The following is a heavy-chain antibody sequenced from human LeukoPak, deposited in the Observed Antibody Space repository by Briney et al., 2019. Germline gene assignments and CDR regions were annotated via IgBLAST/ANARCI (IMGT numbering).Heavy chain of an antibody. V-gene: IGHV3-30*18. CDR1: GFTFSSYG. CDR2: ISYDGSNK. J-gene: IGHJ4*02. D-gene: IGHD3-16*01. CDR3: AKDQGEIDY. Sequence: PGGSLRLSCAASGFTFSSYGMHWVRQAPGRGLEWVAVISYDGSNKYYADSVKGRFTISRDNSKNTLYLQMNSLRAGDTAVYYCAKDQGEIDYWGQGTLVTVSS.